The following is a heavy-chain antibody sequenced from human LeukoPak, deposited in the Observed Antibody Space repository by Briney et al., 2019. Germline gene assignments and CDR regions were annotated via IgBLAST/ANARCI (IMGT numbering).Heavy chain of an antibody. CDR1: GFTVSSNY. J-gene: IGHJ6*02. CDR2: IYSGGST. D-gene: IGHD3-9*01. CDR3: ARPAYDILTGYSSGGMDV. Sequence: GGSLRLSCAASGFTVSSNYMSWVRQAPGKGLEWVSVIYSGGSTYYADSVKGRFTISRDNSKNTLYLQMNSLRAEDTAVYYCARPAYDILTGYSSGGMDVWGQGTTDTVSS. V-gene: IGHV3-66*04.